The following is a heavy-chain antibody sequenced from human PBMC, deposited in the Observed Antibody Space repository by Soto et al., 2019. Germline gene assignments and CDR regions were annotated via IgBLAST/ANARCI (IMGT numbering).Heavy chain of an antibody. J-gene: IGHJ5*02. V-gene: IGHV4-34*01. D-gene: IGHD4-17*01. CDR3: ARGMYGDYVWESNWFDP. CDR1: GGSFRGYY. CDR2: INHSGST. Sequence: SETLSLTCAVYGGSFRGYYWSWIRQPPGKGLEWIGEINHSGSTNYNPSLKSRVTISVDTSKNQFSLKLSSVTAADTAVYYCARGMYGDYVWESNWFDPWGQGTLVTVSS.